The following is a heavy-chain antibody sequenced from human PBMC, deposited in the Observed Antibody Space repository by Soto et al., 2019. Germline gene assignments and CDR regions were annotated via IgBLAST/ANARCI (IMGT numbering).Heavy chain of an antibody. Sequence: QVQLVESGGGVVQPGRSLRLSCAASRFTFSSYGMHWVRQAPGKGLEWVVVIWYDGSNKYSADSVKGRFTISRDNSKNTLYLQMNSLRVEDTAVYYCARDLSSGGTNACDVWGQGTVVTVSS. V-gene: IGHV3-33*01. D-gene: IGHD2-15*01. CDR2: IWYDGSNK. CDR1: RFTFSSYG. J-gene: IGHJ3*01. CDR3: ARDLSSGGTNACDV.